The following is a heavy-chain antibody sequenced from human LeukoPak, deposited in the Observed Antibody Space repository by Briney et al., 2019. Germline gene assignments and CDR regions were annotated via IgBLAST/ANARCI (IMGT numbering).Heavy chain of an antibody. Sequence: GGSLRLSCAASGFSFSSYEMNWVRQAPGKGLEWVSYISSGAGTRKYADSVKGRFTISRDNAKNSLYLQINSLRIEDTAVYYCAREDCSSTSCWFDPWGQGTLVTVSS. CDR3: AREDCSSTSCWFDP. CDR2: ISSGAGTR. J-gene: IGHJ5*02. CDR1: GFSFSSYE. D-gene: IGHD2-2*01. V-gene: IGHV3-48*03.